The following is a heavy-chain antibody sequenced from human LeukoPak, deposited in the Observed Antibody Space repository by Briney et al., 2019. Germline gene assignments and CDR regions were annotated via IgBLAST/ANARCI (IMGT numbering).Heavy chain of an antibody. CDR1: GYTFTGYY. J-gene: IGHJ4*02. V-gene: IGHV1-2*02. D-gene: IGHD3-9*01. CDR3: ARSSRYDIWTGYPY. Sequence: ASVKVSCKASGYTFTGYYMHWVRQAPGQGLEWMGWINANSGGTNYAQKFQGRVTMTRDTSISTAYMVLSRLRSDDTAVYYCARSSRYDIWTGYPYWGQGTLVTVSP. CDR2: INANSGGT.